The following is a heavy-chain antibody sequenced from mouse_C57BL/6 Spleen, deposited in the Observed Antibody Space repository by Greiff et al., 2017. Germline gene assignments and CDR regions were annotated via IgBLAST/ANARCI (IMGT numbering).Heavy chain of an antibody. CDR3: ARAYYSNYGAWFAY. CDR2: FHPYNDDT. D-gene: IGHD2-5*01. V-gene: IGHV1-47*01. CDR1: GYTFTTYP. J-gene: IGHJ3*01. Sequence: QVQLKQSGAELVKPGASVNMSCKASGYTFTTYPIEWMKQNHGKSLEWIGNFHPYNDDTKYNEKFKGKATLTVEKSSSTVYLELRRLTSDDSAVYYCARAYYSNYGAWFAYWGQGTLVTVSA.